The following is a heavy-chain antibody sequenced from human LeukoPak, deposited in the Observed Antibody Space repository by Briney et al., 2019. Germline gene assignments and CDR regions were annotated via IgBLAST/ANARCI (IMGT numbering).Heavy chain of an antibody. CDR1: GGSISSYY. CDR2: IYSGGST. V-gene: IGHV3-53*01. D-gene: IGHD6-6*01. CDR3: ARSLGPYSSSSSMDV. Sequence: ETLSLTCTVSGGSISSYYWSWVRQAPGKGLEWVSVIYSGGSTYYADSVKGRFTISRDNSKNTLYLQMNSLRAEDTAVYYCARSLGPYSSSSSMDVWGKGTTVTVSS. J-gene: IGHJ6*04.